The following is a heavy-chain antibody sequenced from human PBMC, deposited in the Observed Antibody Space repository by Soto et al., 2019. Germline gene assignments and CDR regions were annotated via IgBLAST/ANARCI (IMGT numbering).Heavy chain of an antibody. CDR3: ATNMPAHYYYGMYV. J-gene: IGHJ6*02. CDR1: GGTFSSYA. Sequence: GASVKVSCKASGGTFSSYAISWVRQAPGQGLEWMGGIIPIFGTANYAQKFQGRVTITADKSTSKAYMELSRLRSEDTAVYYFATNMPAHYYYGMYVWGQGTTVTVYS. V-gene: IGHV1-69*06. CDR2: IIPIFGTA. D-gene: IGHD2-2*01.